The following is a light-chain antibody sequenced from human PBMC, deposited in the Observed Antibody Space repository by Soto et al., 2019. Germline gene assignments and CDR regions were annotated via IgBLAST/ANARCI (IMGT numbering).Light chain of an antibody. CDR2: DVS. CDR1: QDITNY. Sequence: DIQMTQSPSSLSASVGDRVTITCQASQDITNYLNWYQQKPGQAPKLLIYDVSNLQTGDPPRFSGSGSGTHFTFTIISLQPEDIATYYCQQYDNLPLTFGGGTQVEIK. J-gene: IGKJ4*01. V-gene: IGKV1-33*01. CDR3: QQYDNLPLT.